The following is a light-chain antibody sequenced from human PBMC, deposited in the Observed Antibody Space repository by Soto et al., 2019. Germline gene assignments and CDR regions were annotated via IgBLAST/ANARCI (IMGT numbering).Light chain of an antibody. V-gene: IGLV2-14*03. CDR2: DVY. Sequence: QSVLTQPASVSGSPGQSTTISCTGTSSDIGAYNHISWYQQHPGKAPKLMIYDVYTRPSGVSNRFSGSKSGNTASLTISGLQAGDEADYYCSSHGPRSTLIFGGGTKLTVL. CDR1: SSDIGAYNH. J-gene: IGLJ2*01. CDR3: SSHGPRSTLI.